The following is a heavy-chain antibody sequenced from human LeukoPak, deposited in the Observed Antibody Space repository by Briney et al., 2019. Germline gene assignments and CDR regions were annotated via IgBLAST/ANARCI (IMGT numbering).Heavy chain of an antibody. Sequence: SETLSLTCTVSGGSISSYYWSWIRQPAGKGLEWIGRIYTSGSTNYNPSLKSRVAMSVDTSKNQFSLKLSSVTAADTAVYYCARDTYYYNSDTSWSDVFDIWGQGTMVTVSS. J-gene: IGHJ3*02. D-gene: IGHD3-22*01. CDR3: ARDTYYYNSDTSWSDVFDI. CDR1: GGSISSYY. V-gene: IGHV4-4*07. CDR2: IYTSGST.